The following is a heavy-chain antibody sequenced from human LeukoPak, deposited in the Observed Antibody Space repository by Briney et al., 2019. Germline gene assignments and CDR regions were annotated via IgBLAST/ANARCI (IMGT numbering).Heavy chain of an antibody. CDR3: ARARLWFGELLYDY. V-gene: IGHV3-23*01. J-gene: IGHJ4*02. Sequence: PGGSLRLSCAASGFTFSSYAMSWVRQAPGKGLEWVSAIRGSGGGTYHADSVKGRFTISRDNAKNSLYLQMNSLRAEDTAVYYCARARLWFGELLYDYWGQGTLVTVSS. CDR1: GFTFSSYA. CDR2: IRGSGGGT. D-gene: IGHD3-10*01.